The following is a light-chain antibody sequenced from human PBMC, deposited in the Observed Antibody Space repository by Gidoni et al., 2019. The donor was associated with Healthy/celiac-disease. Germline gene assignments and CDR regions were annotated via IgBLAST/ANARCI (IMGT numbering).Light chain of an antibody. CDR3: QQSYSTPLT. J-gene: IGKJ4*01. CDR1: QSTSSY. Sequence: DIQMTQSPSSLSASVGDRVTITFRAIQSTSSYLNWYMQKPGKAPKLLIYAASSLQSGVPSRFSGSGSGTDFTLTISSLQPEDFATYYCQQSYSTPLTFXGXTKVEIK. V-gene: IGKV1-39*01. CDR2: AAS.